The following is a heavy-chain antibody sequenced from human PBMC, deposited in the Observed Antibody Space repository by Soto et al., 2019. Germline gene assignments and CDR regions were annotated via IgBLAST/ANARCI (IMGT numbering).Heavy chain of an antibody. J-gene: IGHJ3*02. Sequence: EVQLVQSGAEVKKPGESLKISCKGSGYSFTSYWIAWVRQMPGKGLEWMGIISPGDSDTRYSPSFQGQVTISADKSISTAYLQWSSLKASDTAMYYCARHLTHDILTGYYTIGAFDIWGQGTTVTVSS. V-gene: IGHV5-51*01. CDR3: ARHLTHDILTGYYTIGAFDI. CDR1: GYSFTSYW. D-gene: IGHD3-9*01. CDR2: ISPGDSDT.